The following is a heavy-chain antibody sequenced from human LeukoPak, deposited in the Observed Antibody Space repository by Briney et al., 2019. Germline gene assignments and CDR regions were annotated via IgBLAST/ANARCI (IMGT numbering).Heavy chain of an antibody. J-gene: IGHJ6*03. CDR1: GGSISSYY. CDR3: ARLERDNYYYYMDV. Sequence: PSETLPLTCTVSGGSISSYYWSWIRQPPGKGLEWIGYIYYSGSTNYNPSLKSRVTISVDTSKNQFSLKLSSVTAADTAVYYCARLERDNYYYYMDVWGKGTTVTVSS. V-gene: IGHV4-59*08. D-gene: IGHD1-1*01. CDR2: IYYSGST.